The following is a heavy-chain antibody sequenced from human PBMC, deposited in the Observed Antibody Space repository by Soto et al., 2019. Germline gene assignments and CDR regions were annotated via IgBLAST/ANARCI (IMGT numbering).Heavy chain of an antibody. CDR1: GGTFSSYA. J-gene: IGHJ2*01. CDR2: IIPIFGTA. D-gene: IGHD3-22*01. CDR3: ARPTVYYSSGSDWYFDL. V-gene: IGHV1-69*01. Sequence: QVQLVQSGAEVKKPGSSVKVSCKASGGTFSSYAISWVRQAPGQGLEWMGGIIPIFGTANYAQKFQGRVTITGDESTSTAYMELSSMRSEDTAVYYCARPTVYYSSGSDWYFDLWGRGTLVTVSS.